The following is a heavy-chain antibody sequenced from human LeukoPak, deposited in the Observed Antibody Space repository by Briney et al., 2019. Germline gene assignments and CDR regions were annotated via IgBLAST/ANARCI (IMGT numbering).Heavy chain of an antibody. CDR3: AKDPQQLVRPGFDC. V-gene: IGHV3-23*01. D-gene: IGHD6-13*01. CDR1: GFTFSSYA. Sequence: GGSLRLSCAASGFTFSSYAMNWVRQAPGKGLEWVSAISGSGGITYYADSVKGRFTSSIDNPKDTLYLQMNSLRAEDTAVYYCAKDPQQLVRPGFDCWSQGTLLTVSS. CDR2: ISGSGGIT. J-gene: IGHJ4*02.